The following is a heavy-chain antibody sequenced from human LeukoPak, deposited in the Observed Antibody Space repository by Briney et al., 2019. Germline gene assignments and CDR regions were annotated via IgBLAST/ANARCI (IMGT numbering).Heavy chain of an antibody. Sequence: SETLSLTCAVSGGSISSSHWWSWVRQPPGKGLEWIGEIHQTGSTNYNPSLRSRGSISLDKAKHQFTLNLNSVPAAETAVYYCASSDYYRLDLWGQGILVTVSS. D-gene: IGHD6-25*01. J-gene: IGHJ5*02. CDR3: ASSDYYRLDL. V-gene: IGHV4-4*02. CDR2: IHQTGST. CDR1: GGSISSSHW.